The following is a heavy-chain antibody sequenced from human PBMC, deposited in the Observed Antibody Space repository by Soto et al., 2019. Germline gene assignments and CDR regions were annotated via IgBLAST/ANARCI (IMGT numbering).Heavy chain of an antibody. CDR1: GYSFTGYY. Sequence: HEHLVQSGAEVKRPGASLKVSCKASGYSFTGYYIHWVRQAPGQGLEWMGWINPDSGATNYAQNFQGRVTLTSDTSISTASMVLTSLTSDDPAVYYCARGDYGTGGYPFPYFDYWGQGTLVIVSS. CDR2: INPDSGAT. J-gene: IGHJ4*02. D-gene: IGHD2-8*02. CDR3: ARGDYGTGGYPFPYFDY. V-gene: IGHV1-2*02.